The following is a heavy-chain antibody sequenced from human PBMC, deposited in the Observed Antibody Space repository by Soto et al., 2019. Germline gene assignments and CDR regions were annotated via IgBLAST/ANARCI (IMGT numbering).Heavy chain of an antibody. CDR2: IWYDGSNK. CDR3: ARDRGIGHDAFDI. J-gene: IGHJ3*02. D-gene: IGHD6-13*01. Sequence: GGSLRLSCAASGFTFSSYGMHWVRQAPGKGLEWVAVIWYDGSNKYYADSVKGRFTISRDNSKNTLYLQMNSPRAEDTAVYYCARDRGIGHDAFDIWGQGTMVTVSS. CDR1: GFTFSSYG. V-gene: IGHV3-33*01.